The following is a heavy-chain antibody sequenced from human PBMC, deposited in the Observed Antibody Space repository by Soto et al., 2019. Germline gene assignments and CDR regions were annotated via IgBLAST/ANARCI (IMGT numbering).Heavy chain of an antibody. CDR1: GFTFSSYA. J-gene: IGHJ6*02. CDR3: AQDKLWAFSVVVPDALQYGMDV. Sequence: GSLRLSCAASGFTFSSYAMSWVRQAPGKGLEWVSAISGSGGSTYYADSVKGRFTISRDNSKNTLYLQMNSLRAEDTAVYYCAQDKLWAFSVVVPDALQYGMDVWGQGTTVTVSS. V-gene: IGHV3-23*01. D-gene: IGHD2-2*01. CDR2: ISGSGGST.